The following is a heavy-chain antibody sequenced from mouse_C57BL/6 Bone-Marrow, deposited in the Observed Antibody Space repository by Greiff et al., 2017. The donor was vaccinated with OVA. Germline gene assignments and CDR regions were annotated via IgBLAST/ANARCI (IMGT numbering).Heavy chain of an antibody. V-gene: IGHV1-64*01. CDR3: AREATTVVDAWFAY. CDR1: GYTFTSYW. J-gene: IGHJ3*01. Sequence: QVQLKQPGAELVKPGASVQLSCKASGYTFTSYWMHWVKQRPGQGLEWIGMIHPNSGSTNYNEKFKSKATLTVDKSSSTAYMQLSSLTSEDSAVYYCAREATTVVDAWFAYWGQGTLVTVSA. D-gene: IGHD1-1*01. CDR2: IHPNSGST.